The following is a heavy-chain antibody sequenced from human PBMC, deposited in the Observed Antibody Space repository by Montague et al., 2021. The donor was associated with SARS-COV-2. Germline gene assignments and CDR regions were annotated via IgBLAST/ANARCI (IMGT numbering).Heavy chain of an antibody. CDR2: ISGSGGST. V-gene: IGHV3-23*01. CDR3: AKGLNSGSYYSSYFDY. J-gene: IGHJ4*02. CDR1: GFTFSSYA. D-gene: IGHD3-10*01. Sequence: SLRLSCAVSGFTFSSYAMSWVRQAPGKGLEWVSVISGSGGSTYYADSVKGRFTISRDNSKNTLYLQMNSLRAEDTAVYYCAKGLNSGSYYSSYFDYWGQGTLVTVSS.